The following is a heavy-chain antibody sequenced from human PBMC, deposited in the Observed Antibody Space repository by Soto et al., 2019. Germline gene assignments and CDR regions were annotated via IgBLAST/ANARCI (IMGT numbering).Heavy chain of an antibody. CDR1: GFDFGSFG. CDR2: IVVVSGST. D-gene: IGHD1-26*01. CDR3: SADHPHMAMGWPV. Sequence: QMQLVQSAAEEREPGTSVRVSCRASGFDFGSFGIQFLRQTRGRGLEWIGWIVVVSGSTNYARQFQGRVAISRDMSSSTVYLDLYDLKSDDASVYFCSADHPHMAMGWPVWCHGTTVTVSS. V-gene: IGHV1-58*02. J-gene: IGHJ6*02.